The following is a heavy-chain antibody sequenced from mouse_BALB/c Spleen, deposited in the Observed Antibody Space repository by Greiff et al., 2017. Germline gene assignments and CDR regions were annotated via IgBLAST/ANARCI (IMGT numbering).Heavy chain of an antibody. CDR1: GYAFSSYW. CDR3: ARGAITTVVGYFDY. V-gene: IGHV1-80*01. D-gene: IGHD1-1*01. J-gene: IGHJ2*01. Sequence: VQLQQSGAELVRPGSSVKISCKASGYAFSSYWMNWVKQRPGQGLEWIGQIYPGNGDTNYNGKFKGKATLTADKSSSTAYMQLSSLTSEDSAVYFCARGAITTVVGYFDYWGQGTTLTVSS. CDR2: IYPGNGDT.